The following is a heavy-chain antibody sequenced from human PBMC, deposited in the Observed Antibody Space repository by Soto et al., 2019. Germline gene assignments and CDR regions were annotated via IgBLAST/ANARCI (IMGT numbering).Heavy chain of an antibody. V-gene: IGHV4-39*01. CDR3: ASPPGNCSGGSCYSFPPDY. CDR2: IYYSGST. CDR1: GGSISSSSYY. Sequence: QLQLQESGPGLVKPSETLSLTCTVSGGSISSSSYYWGWIRQPPGKGLEWIGSIYYSGSTYYNPSLKSRGIISVGTSKNQFSLKLSSVTAADTAVYYCASPPGNCSGGSCYSFPPDYWGQGTLVTVSS. J-gene: IGHJ4*02. D-gene: IGHD2-15*01.